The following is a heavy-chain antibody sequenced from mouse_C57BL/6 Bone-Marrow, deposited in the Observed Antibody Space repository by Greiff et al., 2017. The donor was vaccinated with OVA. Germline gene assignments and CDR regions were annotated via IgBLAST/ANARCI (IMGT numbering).Heavy chain of an antibody. CDR3: VRSGNYLYFDY. CDR2: IRRTSNNYAT. V-gene: IGHV10-1*01. CDR1: GFSFNTYA. J-gene: IGHJ2*01. D-gene: IGHD2-1*01. Sequence: EVQVVESGGGLVQPKGSLKLSCAASGFSFNTYAMNWVRQAPGKGLEWVARIRRTSNNYATYYADSVKDRFTISRDDSASMLYLHMNNLKTEDTARYYCVRSGNYLYFDYWGQGTTLTVSS.